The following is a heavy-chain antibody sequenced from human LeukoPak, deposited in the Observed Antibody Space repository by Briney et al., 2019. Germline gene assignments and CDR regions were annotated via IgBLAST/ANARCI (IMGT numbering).Heavy chain of an antibody. D-gene: IGHD3-9*01. J-gene: IGHJ4*02. Sequence: GESLKISCKGSGYKFNAYWIAWVRQMPGKGLEWMGIIYPDDSDTRYSPSFQGQVTISADKSISTAYLQWSSLKASDTAMYYCARSSSGYHYDYWGQGTLVTVSS. V-gene: IGHV5-51*01. CDR3: ARSSSGYHYDY. CDR1: GYKFNAYW. CDR2: IYPDDSDT.